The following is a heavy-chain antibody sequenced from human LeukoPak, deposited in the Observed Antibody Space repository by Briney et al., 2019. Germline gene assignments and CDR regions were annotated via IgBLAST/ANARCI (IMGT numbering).Heavy chain of an antibody. CDR2: ISWNSGSI. V-gene: IGHV3-9*01. CDR1: GFTFDDYA. Sequence: GGSLRLSCAASGFTFDDYAMHWVRQAPGKGLEWVSGISWNSGSIGYADSVKGRFTISRDNAKNSLYLQMNSLRAEDTALYYCARDRSPLWLCPDYWGQGTLVTVSS. D-gene: IGHD5-18*01. J-gene: IGHJ4*02. CDR3: ARDRSPLWLCPDY.